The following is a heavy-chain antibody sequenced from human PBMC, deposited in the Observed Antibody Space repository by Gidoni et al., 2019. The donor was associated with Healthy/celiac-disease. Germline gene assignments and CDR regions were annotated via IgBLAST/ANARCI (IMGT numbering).Heavy chain of an antibody. D-gene: IGHD6-19*01. CDR2: INPNSGAT. CDR3: ARGQQWLPNDASDI. Sequence: QVHLVQSGAEVKKPGASVKVSGKASGYTFIGYYIHWVRQAPGQGLEWMGWINPNSGATDYAQKFQGRVTVTRDTSISTAYMELSRLRSDDTAVYFCARGQQWLPNDASDIWGQGTKVTVSS. J-gene: IGHJ3*02. CDR1: GYTFIGYY. V-gene: IGHV1-2*02.